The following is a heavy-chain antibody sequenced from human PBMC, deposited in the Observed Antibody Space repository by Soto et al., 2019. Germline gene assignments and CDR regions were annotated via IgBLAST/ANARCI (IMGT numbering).Heavy chain of an antibody. Sequence: QVQLVESGGGVVQPGRSLRLSCAASGFTFSTYGMHWVRQAPGKGLEWVAVIWYDGSNKYYADSVKGRFTISRDNSKNTLYLQMNSLRAEDTAVYYCARDPDYGDYVGWFDPRGQGTLVTVSS. CDR3: ARDPDYGDYVGWFDP. V-gene: IGHV3-33*01. CDR2: IWYDGSNK. J-gene: IGHJ5*02. D-gene: IGHD4-17*01. CDR1: GFTFSTYG.